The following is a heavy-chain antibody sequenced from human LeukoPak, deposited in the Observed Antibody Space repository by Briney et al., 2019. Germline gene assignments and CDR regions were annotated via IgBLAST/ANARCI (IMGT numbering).Heavy chain of an antibody. D-gene: IGHD3-10*01. V-gene: IGHV4-59*01. CDR3: ARVVPSLGIGI. CDR2: AYHSGIT. CDR1: GDSISSYD. J-gene: IGHJ3*02. Sequence: PSETLSLTCTVSGDSISSYDWSWIRQPPGKGLEWIGYAYHSGITNYNHSLKSRVTISVDTSKNQFSLKLSSVTAADTAVYYCARVVPSLGIGIWGQGTMVTVSS.